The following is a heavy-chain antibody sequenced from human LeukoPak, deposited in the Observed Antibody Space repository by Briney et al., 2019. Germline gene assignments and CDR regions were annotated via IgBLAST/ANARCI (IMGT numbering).Heavy chain of an antibody. D-gene: IGHD3-10*02. CDR3: AELGITMIGGV. CDR1: GFTFSSHG. J-gene: IGHJ6*04. CDR2: ISSSGSTI. V-gene: IGHV3-48*04. Sequence: GGTLRLSCAASGFTFSSHGMNWVRQAPGKGLEWASYISSSGSTIYYADSVKGRFTISRDNAKNSLYLQMNSLRAEDTAVYYCAELGITMIGGVWGKGTTVTISS.